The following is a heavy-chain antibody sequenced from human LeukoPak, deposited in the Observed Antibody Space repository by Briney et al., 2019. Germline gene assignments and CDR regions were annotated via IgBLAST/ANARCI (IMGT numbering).Heavy chain of an antibody. CDR3: AKDRDDVVVPAAAVEYFQH. CDR2: ISGSGGST. CDR1: GFTFSSYA. J-gene: IGHJ1*01. Sequence: GGSLRLSCAASGFTFSSYAMSWVRQAPGKGLEWVSAISGSGGSTYYADSVKGRFTISRDNSKNTLYLQMNSLRAEDTAVYYCAKDRDDVVVPAAAVEYFQHWGQGTLVTVSS. V-gene: IGHV3-23*01. D-gene: IGHD2-2*01.